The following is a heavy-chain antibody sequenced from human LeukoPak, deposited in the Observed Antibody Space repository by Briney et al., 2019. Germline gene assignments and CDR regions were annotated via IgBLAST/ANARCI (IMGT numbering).Heavy chain of an antibody. D-gene: IGHD3-3*01. CDR1: GGSISSGSYY. CDR2: IYTSGST. J-gene: IGHJ3*02. Sequence: SQTLSLTCTVSGGSISSGSYYWTWIRQPGGKGLEFIGRIYTSGSTNYNPSLNSRVTISVDTSKNQFSLKLSSVTAADTAVYYCARDHYDFWSLGAFDIWGQGTMVTVSS. CDR3: ARDHYDFWSLGAFDI. V-gene: IGHV4-61*02.